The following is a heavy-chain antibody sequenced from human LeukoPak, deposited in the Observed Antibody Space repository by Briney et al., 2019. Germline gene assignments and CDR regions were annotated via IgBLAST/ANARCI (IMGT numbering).Heavy chain of an antibody. J-gene: IGHJ6*02. Sequence: GGSLRLSCAASGFTFSSYGMHWVRQAPGKGLEWVAFIRYDGSNKYYADSVKGRFTISRDNSKNTLYLQMNSLRAEDTAVYYCAKNGGWGGYYYYGMDVWGQGTTVTVSS. CDR3: AKNGGWGGYYYYGMDV. D-gene: IGHD3-10*01. CDR2: IRYDGSNK. V-gene: IGHV3-30*02. CDR1: GFTFSSYG.